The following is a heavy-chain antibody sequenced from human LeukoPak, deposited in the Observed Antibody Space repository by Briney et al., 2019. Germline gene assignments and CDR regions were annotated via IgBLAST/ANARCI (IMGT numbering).Heavy chain of an antibody. D-gene: IGHD6-13*01. V-gene: IGHV3-11*01. CDR2: ISSSGSTI. Sequence: GGSLRLSCAASGFTFSDYHMSWIRQAPGKGLEWVSYISSSGSTIYYADSVKGRFTISRDNAKNSLYLQMNSLRAEDTAVYYCARSPAAAGSSYFDYWGQGTLVTVSS. CDR3: ARSPAAAGSSYFDY. J-gene: IGHJ4*02. CDR1: GFTFSDYH.